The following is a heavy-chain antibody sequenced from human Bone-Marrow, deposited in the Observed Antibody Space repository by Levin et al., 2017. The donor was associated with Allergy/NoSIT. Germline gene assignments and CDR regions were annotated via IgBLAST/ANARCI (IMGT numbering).Heavy chain of an antibody. CDR1: GGSISSGAFY. V-gene: IGHV4-31*03. J-gene: IGHJ6*02. D-gene: IGHD3-16*01. CDR2: ISYRGIT. Sequence: SETLSLTCTVSGGSISSGAFYWSWIRQHPAQGLECIGYISYRGITHYNPTLKSRLIISIDTSKNHLSLQLSSVTAADTAWYYCARGRLDYEYECDGHKPLYYHSAMDVWGQGTPVTVAS. CDR3: ARGRLDYEYECDGHKPLYYHSAMDV.